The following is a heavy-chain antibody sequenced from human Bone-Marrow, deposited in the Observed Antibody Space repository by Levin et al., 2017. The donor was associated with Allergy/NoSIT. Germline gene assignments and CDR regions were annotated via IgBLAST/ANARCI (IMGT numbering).Heavy chain of an antibody. CDR1: GYSFTGFY. J-gene: IGHJ6*03. Sequence: GASVKVSCTASGYSFTGFYIHWVRQAPGRGLEWVGRIKPDSGGTQYAQKFRARVTMTRDTSSSTVSMQLSRLTSDDTAVYYCAREGPKHRVTNYYYPYMDVWGEGTTVTVSS. D-gene: IGHD2-21*02. CDR3: AREGPKHRVTNYYYPYMDV. V-gene: IGHV1-2*06. CDR2: IKPDSGGT.